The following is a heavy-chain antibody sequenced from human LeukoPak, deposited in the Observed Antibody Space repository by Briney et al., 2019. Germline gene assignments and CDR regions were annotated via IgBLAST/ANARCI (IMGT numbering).Heavy chain of an antibody. CDR2: IYYSGST. V-gene: IGHV4-59*01. Sequence: SVTLSLTCTVSGGSLSSYYWSWIRQPPGKGLEWIGYIYYSGSTTYNPSLRSRVTISVDTSKNQFSLKLSSVTAADTAVYYCARVFYYGSGTFDLWGRGTLVTVSS. J-gene: IGHJ2*01. D-gene: IGHD3-10*01. CDR3: ARVFYYGSGTFDL. CDR1: GGSLSSYY.